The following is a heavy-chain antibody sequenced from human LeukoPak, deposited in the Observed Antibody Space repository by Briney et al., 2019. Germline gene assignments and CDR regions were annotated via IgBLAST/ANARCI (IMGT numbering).Heavy chain of an antibody. V-gene: IGHV4-34*01. Sequence: SETLSLTCAVYGESFSDHYWSWIRQPPGKGLEWIGEINHSGSTNYNPSLKSRVTISVDTSKNQFSLKLSSVTAADTAVYYCARARGYSGNWFDPWGQGTLVTVSS. J-gene: IGHJ5*02. D-gene: IGHD2-15*01. CDR3: ARARGYSGNWFDP. CDR1: GESFSDHY. CDR2: INHSGST.